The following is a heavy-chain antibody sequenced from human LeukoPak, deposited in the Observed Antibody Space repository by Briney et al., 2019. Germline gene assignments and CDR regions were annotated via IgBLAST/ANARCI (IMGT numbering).Heavy chain of an antibody. CDR3: AKDNGVYGDVLGTIDY. V-gene: IGHV3-9*01. J-gene: IGHJ4*02. D-gene: IGHD4-17*01. CDR2: ISWNSGSI. CDR1: GFTFDDYA. Sequence: GGSLRLSCAASGFTFDDYAMHWVRPAPGKGLEWVSGISWNSGSIGYADSVKGRFTISRDNAKNSLYLQMNSLRAEDTALYYCAKDNGVYGDVLGTIDYWGQGTLVTVSS.